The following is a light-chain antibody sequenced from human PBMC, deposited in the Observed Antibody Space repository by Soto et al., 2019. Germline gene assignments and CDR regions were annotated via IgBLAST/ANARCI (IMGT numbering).Light chain of an antibody. CDR3: QQANSFPLT. J-gene: IGKJ4*01. Sequence: DIQMPQSPSSVSASVGDRVTITCRASQDISSWLAWYQQKPGKAPKLLIYAASIFQAGVPSRFSGSGSGTDFTLTISTLQPEDYATYYCQQANSFPLTFGGGPKVEIK. CDR2: AAS. V-gene: IGKV1-12*01. CDR1: QDISSW.